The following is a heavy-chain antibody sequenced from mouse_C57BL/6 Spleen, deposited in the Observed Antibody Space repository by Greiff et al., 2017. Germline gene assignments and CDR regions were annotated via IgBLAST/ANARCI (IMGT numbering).Heavy chain of an antibody. V-gene: IGHV5-17*01. CDR1: GFTFSDYG. Sequence: EVKLQASGGGLVKPGGSLKLSCAASGFTFSDYGMHWVRQAPEKGLEWVAYISSGSSTIYYADTVKGRFTISRDNAKNTLFLQMTSLRSEDTAMYYCARSRGYYGSSFAYWGQGTLVTVSA. D-gene: IGHD1-1*01. CDR3: ARSRGYYGSSFAY. J-gene: IGHJ3*01. CDR2: ISSGSSTI.